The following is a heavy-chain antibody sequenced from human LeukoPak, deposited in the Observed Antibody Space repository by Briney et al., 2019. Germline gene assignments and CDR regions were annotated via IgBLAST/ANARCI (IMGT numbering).Heavy chain of an antibody. J-gene: IGHJ6*02. D-gene: IGHD2-2*02. CDR2: IYYSGST. V-gene: IGHV4-39*01. CDR1: GGSIRSSSDY. CDR3: ARHEIPIVVVPAAITYYYYYGMDV. Sequence: SETLSLTCTVSGGSIRSSSDYWGWIRQPPGKGLEWIGSIYYSGSTYYNPSLKSRVTISVDTSKNQFSLKLSSVTAADTAVYYCARHEIPIVVVPAAITYYYYYGMDVWGQGTTVTVSS.